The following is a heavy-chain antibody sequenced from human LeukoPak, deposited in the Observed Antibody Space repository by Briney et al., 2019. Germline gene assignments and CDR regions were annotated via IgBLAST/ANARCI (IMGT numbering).Heavy chain of an antibody. D-gene: IGHD2/OR15-2a*01. CDR2: IRYDGNNE. CDR3: AKETFLADGGY. J-gene: IGHJ4*02. Sequence: GGSLRLSCVVSGFTFSSYGMHWVRQTPGKGLEWVGFIRYDGNNEYYADSVRGRFTISRDNSKRTLYLQMNSLRAEDTAVYYCAKETFLADGGYWGQGTLVTVSS. CDR1: GFTFSSYG. V-gene: IGHV3-30*02.